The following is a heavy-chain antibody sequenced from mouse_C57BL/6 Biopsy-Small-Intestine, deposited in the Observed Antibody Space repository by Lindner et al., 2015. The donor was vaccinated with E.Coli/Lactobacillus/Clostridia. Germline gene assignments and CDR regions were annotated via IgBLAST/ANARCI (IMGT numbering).Heavy chain of an antibody. D-gene: IGHD2-4*01. Sequence: VQLQESGPELVKPGASVTLSCKASGYTFTDYEMHWVKQTPVHGLEWIGAIDPETGGTAYSQKFKGKAILTADKSSSTAYMELRSLTSEDSAVYYCTKYYDYDWFAYWGQGTLVTVSA. J-gene: IGHJ3*01. CDR1: GYTFTDYE. CDR3: TKYYDYDWFAY. V-gene: IGHV1-15*01. CDR2: IDPETGGT.